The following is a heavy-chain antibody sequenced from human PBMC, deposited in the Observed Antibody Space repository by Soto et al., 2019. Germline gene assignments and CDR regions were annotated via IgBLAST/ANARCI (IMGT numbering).Heavy chain of an antibody. D-gene: IGHD6-19*01. J-gene: IGHJ4*02. CDR1: GFTFSSYA. Sequence: HPGGSLRLSCAASGFTFSSYAMSWVRQAPGKGLEWVSAISGSGGSTYYADSVKGRFTISRDNSKNTLYLQMNSLGAEDTAVYYCAKPGYSSGPVDYWGQGTLVTVSS. V-gene: IGHV3-23*01. CDR2: ISGSGGST. CDR3: AKPGYSSGPVDY.